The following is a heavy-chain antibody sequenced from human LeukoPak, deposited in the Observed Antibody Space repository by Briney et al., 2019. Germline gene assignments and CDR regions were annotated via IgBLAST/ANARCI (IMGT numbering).Heavy chain of an antibody. CDR2: IYYSGST. CDR3: ASMGVDTTMVTPEYFQH. Sequence: SETLSLTCTVSGGSISSSSYYWGWVRQPPGKGLGWIGTIYYSGSTYYNPSLKSRVTISVDTSNKQFSLKLSSVTAADTAVYYCASMGVDTTMVTPEYFQHWGQGTLVTVSS. V-gene: IGHV4-39*01. CDR1: GGSISSSSYY. D-gene: IGHD5-18*01. J-gene: IGHJ1*01.